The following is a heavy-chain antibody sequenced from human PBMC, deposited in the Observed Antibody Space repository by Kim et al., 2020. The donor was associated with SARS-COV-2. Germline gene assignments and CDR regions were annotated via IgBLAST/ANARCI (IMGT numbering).Heavy chain of an antibody. CDR1: GYTFTSYA. V-gene: IGHV1-3*01. CDR3: ARGGGGYSGYDSYYYYGMDV. J-gene: IGHJ6*02. Sequence: ASVKVSCKASGYTFTSYAMHWVRQAPGQRLEWMGWINAGNGNTKYSQKFQGRVTITRDTSASTAYMELSSLRSEDTAVYYCARGGGGYSGYDSYYYYGMDVWGQGTTVTVSS. CDR2: INAGNGNT. D-gene: IGHD5-12*01.